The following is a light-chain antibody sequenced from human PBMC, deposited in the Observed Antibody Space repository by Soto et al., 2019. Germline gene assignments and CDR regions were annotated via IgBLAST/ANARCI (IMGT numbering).Light chain of an antibody. Sequence: DIQMTQSPSSVSASVGDRVTITCRASQSISSWLAWYQQKPGKAPKLLIYKASSLESGVPSRFSGSGSRTEFTLTISSLQPDDFAIYYCQQYNSYSTFGQGTKVDIK. CDR2: KAS. CDR3: QQYNSYST. CDR1: QSISSW. V-gene: IGKV1-5*03. J-gene: IGKJ1*01.